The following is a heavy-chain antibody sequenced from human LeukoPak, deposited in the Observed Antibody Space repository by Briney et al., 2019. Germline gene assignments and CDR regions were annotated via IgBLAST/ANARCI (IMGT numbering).Heavy chain of an antibody. CDR2: INAGNGNT. Sequence: ASVKVSCKASRYTFTSYAMHWVRQAPGQRLEWMGWINAGNGNTKYSQKFQGRVTITRGTSASTAYMELSSLRSEDAAVYYCARGFYEDAFDIWGQGTMVTVSS. CDR1: RYTFTSYA. CDR3: ARGFYEDAFDI. J-gene: IGHJ3*02. D-gene: IGHD2/OR15-2a*01. V-gene: IGHV1-3*01.